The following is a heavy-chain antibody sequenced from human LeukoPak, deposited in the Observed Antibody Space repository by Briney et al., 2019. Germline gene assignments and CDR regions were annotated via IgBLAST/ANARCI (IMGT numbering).Heavy chain of an antibody. CDR1: DDSITMYY. J-gene: IGHJ4*02. CDR2: INHSGST. CDR3: ARVTKDTAMEKYYFDY. D-gene: IGHD5-18*01. Sequence: SETLSLTCSVSDDSITMYYWSWIRQPPEKGLEWIAEINHSGSTNYNPSLKSRVTISVDTSKNQFSLKLSSVTAADTAVYYCARVTKDTAMEKYYFDYWGQGTLVTVSS. V-gene: IGHV4-34*01.